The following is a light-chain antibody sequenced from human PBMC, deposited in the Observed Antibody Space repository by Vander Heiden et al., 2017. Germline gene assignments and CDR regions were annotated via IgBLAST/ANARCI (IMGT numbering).Light chain of an antibody. J-gene: IGKJ1*01. Sequence: EIVMTQSPAILSGSPGERVSVSCRASETVASNLAWYQQKPGQAPRLLISGVSTRATGVPARFSGSGSGTEFTLTISNLEAEDFAVYYCQQYFVWWTFGQGTKVE. CDR3: QQYFVWWT. CDR1: ETVASN. V-gene: IGKV3-15*01. CDR2: GVS.